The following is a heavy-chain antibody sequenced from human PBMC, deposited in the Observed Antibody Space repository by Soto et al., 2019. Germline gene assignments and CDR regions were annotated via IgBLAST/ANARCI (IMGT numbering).Heavy chain of an antibody. V-gene: IGHV3-20*04. CDR1: GFTFDDYG. CDR2: VKGNGGST. D-gene: IGHD1-26*01. CDR3: VRGASLNFDY. Sequence: EVQLVESGGGVLRPGGSLRLSCAASGFTFDDYGMSWARQAPGKGLEWVSGVKGNGGSTGYADSVKGRFTISRDNAKNSLYLQMNSLRAEDTAVYYCVRGASLNFDYWGQGTLVTVSS. J-gene: IGHJ4*02.